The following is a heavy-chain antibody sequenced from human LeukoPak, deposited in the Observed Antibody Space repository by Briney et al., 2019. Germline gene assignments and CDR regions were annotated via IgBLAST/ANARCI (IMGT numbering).Heavy chain of an antibody. V-gene: IGHV1-18*01. Sequence: ASVTVSCKASGYTFTSYGISWVRQAPGQGLEWMGWISAYNGNTNYAQKLQGRVTMTTDTSTSTAYMELRSLRSDDTAVYYCATTAYCGGDCYLPNDYWGQGTLVTVSS. J-gene: IGHJ4*02. CDR1: GYTFTSYG. D-gene: IGHD2-21*02. CDR2: ISAYNGNT. CDR3: ATTAYCGGDCYLPNDY.